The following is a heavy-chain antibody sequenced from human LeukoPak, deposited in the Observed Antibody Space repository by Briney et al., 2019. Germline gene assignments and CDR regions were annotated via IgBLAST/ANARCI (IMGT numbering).Heavy chain of an antibody. V-gene: IGHV3-7*03. Sequence: GGSLRLSCAASGFTFSGYWMTWVRQAPGKGLEWVANINEVGSEKYHVDSVRGRFTISRDNAKNSLYLQMSSLRAEDTAVYYCVRDPTRAECSDGSCYLDYWGQGILVSVSS. CDR2: INEVGSEK. CDR3: VRDPTRAECSDGSCYLDY. CDR1: GFTFSGYW. D-gene: IGHD3-10*01. J-gene: IGHJ4*02.